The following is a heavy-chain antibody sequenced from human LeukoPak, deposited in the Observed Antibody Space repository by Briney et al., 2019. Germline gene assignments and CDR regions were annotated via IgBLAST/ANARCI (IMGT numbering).Heavy chain of an antibody. Sequence: GSSVKLSCKASGYTFTGYDMHCVRQAPGQGLDRMGWINPNRGGTKYAQKFQGRVTMTTDTSISTAYMELSRLRSDDTAVYYCARGDVSYDSSGYCYYWGQGTLVTVSS. CDR2: INPNRGGT. D-gene: IGHD3-22*01. CDR3: ARGDVSYDSSGYCYY. J-gene: IGHJ4*02. V-gene: IGHV1-2*02. CDR1: GYTFTGYD.